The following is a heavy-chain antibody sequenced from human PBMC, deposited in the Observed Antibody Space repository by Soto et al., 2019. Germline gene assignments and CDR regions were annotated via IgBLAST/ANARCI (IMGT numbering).Heavy chain of an antibody. V-gene: IGHV4-4*07. J-gene: IGHJ3*02. CDR1: GGSISSYY. CDR2: IYPSGST. CDR3: ARDHPTETYYYDSTANDAFDI. D-gene: IGHD3-22*01. Sequence: QVQLQESGPGLVKPSETLSLTCTVSGGSISSYYWSWIRQPAGKGLEWIGRIYPSGSTNYNPSLMRRVTMSVDTSKNHFSLKLYSVTAADTAVYYCARDHPTETYYYDSTANDAFDIWGQGTMVTVSS.